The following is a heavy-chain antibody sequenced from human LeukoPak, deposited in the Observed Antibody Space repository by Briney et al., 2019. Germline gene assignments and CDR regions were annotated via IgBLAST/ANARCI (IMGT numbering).Heavy chain of an antibody. Sequence: TLSLXXXXSGGSISSGGYSWSWVRQHPGKGLEWIGYIYYSGSTYYNPSLKSRVTISVDTSKNQFSLKLSSVTAADTAVYYCARDSEHCSSTSCPGYYYYGMDVWGQGTTVTVSS. D-gene: IGHD2-2*01. J-gene: IGHJ6*02. CDR3: ARDSEHCSSTSCPGYYYYGMDV. V-gene: IGHV4-31*02. CDR1: GGSISSGGYS. CDR2: IYYSGST.